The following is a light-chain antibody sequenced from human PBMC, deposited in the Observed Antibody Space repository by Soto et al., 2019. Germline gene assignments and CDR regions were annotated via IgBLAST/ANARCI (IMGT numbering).Light chain of an antibody. CDR3: QQYNNWPPIT. CDR2: AAS. J-gene: IGKJ3*01. Sequence: EIVMTQSPATLSVSPGERATLSCRASQSVSGNLAWYQQKPGQAPRLLIYAASPRATGSPARFSGSWSGTEFTPTISSLQSEDFAVYYCQQYNNWPPITFGPGTKVDIK. V-gene: IGKV3-15*01. CDR1: QSVSGN.